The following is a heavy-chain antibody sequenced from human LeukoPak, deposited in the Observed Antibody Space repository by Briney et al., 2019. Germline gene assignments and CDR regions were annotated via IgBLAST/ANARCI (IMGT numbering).Heavy chain of an antibody. Sequence: ASVKVSCKASGYAFTSYYIHWVRQAPGQGLEWMGIINPSGGSTNYAQDFQGRVTMTRDTSTSTVYMELSSLRSEDTAVYYCARRELAGSTAYFDYWGQGTLVTVSS. J-gene: IGHJ4*02. V-gene: IGHV1-46*01. CDR3: ARRELAGSTAYFDY. CDR2: INPSGGST. CDR1: GYAFTSYY. D-gene: IGHD1-26*01.